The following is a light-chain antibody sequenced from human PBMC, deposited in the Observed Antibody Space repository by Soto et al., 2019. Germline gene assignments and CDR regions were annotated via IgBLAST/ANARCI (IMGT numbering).Light chain of an antibody. V-gene: IGLV2-23*01. CDR2: EAT. Sequence: QSALTQPASVSGSPGQSITISCTGTSSDVGSYNLVSWYQQHPGKAPKFMIYEATKRPSGVSNRFSGSKSGNTASLTISGVQAEDGADYCWCSYAGSSTYVFGTGTKLTVL. CDR3: CSYAGSSTYV. J-gene: IGLJ1*01. CDR1: SSDVGSYNL.